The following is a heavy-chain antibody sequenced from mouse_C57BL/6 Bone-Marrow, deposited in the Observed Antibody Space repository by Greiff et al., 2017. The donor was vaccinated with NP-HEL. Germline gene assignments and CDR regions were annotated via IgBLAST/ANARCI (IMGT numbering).Heavy chain of an antibody. Sequence: VKLVESGPGLVQPSPSLSITCTASGFSLTSYGVHWVRQSPGKGLEWLGVIWSGGSTAYNAAFFSSLSISKDNSKSQVFFKMNSLQADDAAIYYCATDYYGSRGFAYWGQGTLVTVSA. CDR2: IWSGGST. CDR1: GFSLTSYG. D-gene: IGHD1-1*01. J-gene: IGHJ3*01. CDR3: ATDYYGSRGFAY. V-gene: IGHV2-2*01.